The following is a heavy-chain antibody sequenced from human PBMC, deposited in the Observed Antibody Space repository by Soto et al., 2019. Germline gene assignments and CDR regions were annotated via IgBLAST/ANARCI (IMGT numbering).Heavy chain of an antibody. CDR1: GVSLSNYA. V-gene: IGHV1-69*06. CDR3: AREPVSGIYYPQYFDL. J-gene: IGHJ2*01. Sequence: SVKVSCKASGVSLSNYAISWVRQAPGQGLEWMGGIITIYNTATYSPKSQDRVTITADTSTNTAYMELISLISADTAVYYCAREPVSGIYYPQYFDLWGRGTLVAVCS. CDR2: IITIYNTA. D-gene: IGHD1-26*01.